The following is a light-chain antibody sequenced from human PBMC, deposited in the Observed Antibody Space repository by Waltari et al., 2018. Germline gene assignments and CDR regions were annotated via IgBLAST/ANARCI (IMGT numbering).Light chain of an antibody. V-gene: IGLV2-14*03. CDR1: LSAFGGYPY. Sequence: QSALTQPASVLGSPGQSITISCTGTLSAFGGYPYVPWYQQYPYKAPNLVIYDVIKRPSGVSSRFSGSKSGNTASLTISGLQAEDEADYYCSSYVGRNNVIFGGGTKLTVL. J-gene: IGLJ2*01. CDR3: SSYVGRNNVI. CDR2: DVI.